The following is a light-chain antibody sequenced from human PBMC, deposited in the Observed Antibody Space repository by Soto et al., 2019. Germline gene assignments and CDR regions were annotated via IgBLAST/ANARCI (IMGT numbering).Light chain of an antibody. J-gene: IGKJ4*01. CDR2: AAS. V-gene: IGKV1-39*01. Sequence: DIQMTQSPSTLSASVGDRVTIACRASQSISNYLYWYQQKPGQAPRLLISAASSLQSGVPSRFSGSGSGTDFTLTISSLQPEDFATYYCQQSHSTPLTFGGGTKVDIK. CDR1: QSISNY. CDR3: QQSHSTPLT.